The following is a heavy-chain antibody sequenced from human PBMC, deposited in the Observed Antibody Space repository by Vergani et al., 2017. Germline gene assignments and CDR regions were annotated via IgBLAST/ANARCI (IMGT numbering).Heavy chain of an antibody. CDR3: ARAPVAYYYYYYMDV. CDR2: ISYDGSNK. Sequence: QVQLVESGGGVVQPGRSLRLSCAASGFTFSSYGMHWVRQAPGKGLEWVAVISYDGSNKYYADSVKGRFTISRDNSKNTLYLQMNSLRAEDTAVYYCARAPVAYYYYYYMDVWGKGTTVTVSS. J-gene: IGHJ6*03. CDR1: GFTFSSYG. V-gene: IGHV3-30*03.